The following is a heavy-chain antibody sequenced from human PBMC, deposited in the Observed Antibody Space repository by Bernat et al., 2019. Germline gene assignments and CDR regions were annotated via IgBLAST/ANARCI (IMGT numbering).Heavy chain of an antibody. V-gene: IGHV3-30-3*01. CDR1: GFTFSSYA. D-gene: IGHD5-18*01. J-gene: IGHJ3*02. CDR2: ISYDGSNK. CDR3: ARGIQLWLSFNDAFDI. Sequence: QVQLVESGGGVVQPGRSLRLSCAAPGFTFSSYAMHWVRQAPGKGLEWVAVISYDGSNKYYADSVKGRFTISRDNSKNTLYLQMNSLRAEDTAVYYCARGIQLWLSFNDAFDIWGQGTMVTVSS.